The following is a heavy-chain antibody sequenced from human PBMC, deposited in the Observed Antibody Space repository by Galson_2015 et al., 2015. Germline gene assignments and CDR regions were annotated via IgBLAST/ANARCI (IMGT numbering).Heavy chain of an antibody. Sequence: SLRLSCAASGFTFGSYGMHWVRQAPGKGLEWVAVISYDGSNKYYADSVKGRFTISRDNAKNTLYLQMNSLRAEDTAVYYCAKDLKLAATPIVDYWGQGTLVTVSS. D-gene: IGHD6-25*01. CDR2: ISYDGSNK. CDR3: AKDLKLAATPIVDY. V-gene: IGHV3-30*18. CDR1: GFTFGSYG. J-gene: IGHJ4*02.